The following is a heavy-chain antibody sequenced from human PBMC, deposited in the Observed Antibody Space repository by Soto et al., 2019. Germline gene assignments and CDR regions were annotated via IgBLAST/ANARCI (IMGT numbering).Heavy chain of an antibody. CDR3: ARGPYSSSWYANKYFQH. Sequence: SETLSLTCTVSGGSISSSTYYWGWMRQPPGKRLEWIASFFIGGNTYYNPSLKSRVTISVDTSKNKFSMKLSSVTAADTSFYYFARGPYSSSWYANKYFQHWGQGTLVTVSS. V-gene: IGHV4-39*01. J-gene: IGHJ1*01. D-gene: IGHD6-13*01. CDR2: FFIGGNT. CDR1: GGSISSSTYY.